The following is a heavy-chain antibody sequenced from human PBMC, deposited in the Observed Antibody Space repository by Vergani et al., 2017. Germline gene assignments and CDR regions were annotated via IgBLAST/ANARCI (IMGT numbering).Heavy chain of an antibody. J-gene: IGHJ4*02. Sequence: EVQLVESGGGLVQPGGSLRLSCAASGFTFSSYWMSWVRQAPGKGLEWVANIKQEGSEKYYVDSVKGRFTISRDNAKNSLYLQMNSLRAEDTAVYYCARDSWFGELFDGPTDYWGQGTLVTVSS. CDR2: IKQEGSEK. CDR1: GFTFSSYW. V-gene: IGHV3-7*01. D-gene: IGHD3-10*01. CDR3: ARDSWFGELFDGPTDY.